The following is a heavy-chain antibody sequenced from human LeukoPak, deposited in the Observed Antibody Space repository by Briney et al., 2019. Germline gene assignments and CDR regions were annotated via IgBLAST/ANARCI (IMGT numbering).Heavy chain of an antibody. CDR2: IYYSGST. D-gene: IGHD1-14*01. CDR1: GGSISSYY. V-gene: IGHV4-59*01. J-gene: IGHJ4*02. CDR3: ARRRNSPGGRYYFDY. Sequence: SETLSLTCTVSGGSISSYYWSRIRQPPGKGLEWIGYIYYSGSTNYNPSLKSRVTISVDTSKNQFSLKLSSVTAADTAVYYCARRRNSPGGRYYFDYWGQGTLVTVSS.